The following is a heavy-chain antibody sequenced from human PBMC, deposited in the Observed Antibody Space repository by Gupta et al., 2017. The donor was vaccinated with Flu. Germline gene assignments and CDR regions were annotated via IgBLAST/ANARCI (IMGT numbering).Heavy chain of an antibody. CDR2: ISNSGRTI. CDR3: ARGYGYHYLDY. CDR1: GFIFSTFE. J-gene: IGHJ4*02. V-gene: IGHV3-48*03. Sequence: EVQLVESGGGLVQPGGSLRLSCAASGFIFSTFEMNWVRQAPGKGLEWISYISNSGRTIYYADSVKGRFTISRDNAKNSLYLQMNILRADDTAVYYCARGYGYHYLDYWGQGTLVTASS. D-gene: IGHD5-18*01.